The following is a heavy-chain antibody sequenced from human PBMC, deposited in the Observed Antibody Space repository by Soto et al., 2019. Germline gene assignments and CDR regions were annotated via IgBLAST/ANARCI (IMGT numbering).Heavy chain of an antibody. J-gene: IGHJ6*03. CDR1: GYTFTSYA. Sequence: ASVKVSCKASGYTFTSYAMHWVRQAPGQRLEWMGWINAGNGNTKYSQKFQGRVTITRDTSASTAYMELSSLRSEDTAVYCCAREVGIPAYYYYMDVWGKGTTVTVSS. CDR2: INAGNGNT. V-gene: IGHV1-3*01. CDR3: AREVGIPAYYYYMDV. D-gene: IGHD6-13*01.